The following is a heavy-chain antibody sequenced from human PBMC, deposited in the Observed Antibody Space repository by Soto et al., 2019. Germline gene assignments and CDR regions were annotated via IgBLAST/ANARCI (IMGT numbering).Heavy chain of an antibody. Sequence: SETLSLTCTVSGGSISSGDYYWSWIRQPPGKGLEWIGYIYYSGSTYYNPSLKSRVTISVDTSKNQFSLKLGSVTAADTAVYYCPRGYCTNGVCWVNWFDPWGQGTLVTVSS. CDR3: PRGYCTNGVCWVNWFDP. V-gene: IGHV4-30-4*01. D-gene: IGHD2-8*01. J-gene: IGHJ5*02. CDR2: IYYSGST. CDR1: GGSISSGDYY.